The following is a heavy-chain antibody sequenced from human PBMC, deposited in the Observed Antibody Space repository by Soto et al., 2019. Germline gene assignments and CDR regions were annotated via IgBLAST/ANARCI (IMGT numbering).Heavy chain of an antibody. D-gene: IGHD2-2*01. V-gene: IGHV1-58*01. CDR2: IVVGSGNT. CDR3: AGRYCSGSSCYNYYGLDV. J-gene: IGHJ6*02. Sequence: SVKVSCKASGFTFSHSAVQWVRQARGQRLEWIGWIVVGSGNTNYAQKFQERVTITRDMSTTTAYMELSSLRSDDSAMYYCAGRYCSGSSCYNYYGLDVRGQGTTVIVSS. CDR1: GFTFSHSA.